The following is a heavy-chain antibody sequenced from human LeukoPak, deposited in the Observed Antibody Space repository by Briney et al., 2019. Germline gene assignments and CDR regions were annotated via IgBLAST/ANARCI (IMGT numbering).Heavy chain of an antibody. J-gene: IGHJ6*02. CDR3: ARDLLYTDFWSGYYRDYYYYGMDV. CDR1: GGTFSSYA. D-gene: IGHD3-3*01. CDR2: IIPIFGTA. V-gene: IGHV1-69*13. Sequence: SVKVSCKASGGTFSSYAISWVRQAPGQGLEWIGGIIPIFGTANYAQKFQGRVTITADESTSTAYMELSSLRSEDTAVYYCARDLLYTDFWSGYYRDYYYYGMDVWGQGTTVTVSS.